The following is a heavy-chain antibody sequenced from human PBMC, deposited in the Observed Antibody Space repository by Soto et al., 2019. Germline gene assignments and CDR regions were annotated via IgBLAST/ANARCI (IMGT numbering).Heavy chain of an antibody. CDR2: IRASGGSI. Sequence: EVQLLESGGGLVQPGGSLRLSCAASGFTFSSFAMSWVRQAPGKGLEWVSLIRASGGSIYYADSVKGRFTISRDNSKNTLYLQMNSLRAEDTAVYYRAKGRDAPEYFQHWGQGTLVTVSS. D-gene: IGHD2-21*02. CDR1: GFTFSSFA. CDR3: AKGRDAPEYFQH. J-gene: IGHJ1*01. V-gene: IGHV3-23*01.